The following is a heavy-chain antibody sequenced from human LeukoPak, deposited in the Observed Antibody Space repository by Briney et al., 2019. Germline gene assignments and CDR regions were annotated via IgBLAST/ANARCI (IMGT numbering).Heavy chain of an antibody. J-gene: IGHJ5*02. V-gene: IGHV1-24*01. CDR1: GYTLTELS. CDR2: FDPEDGET. Sequence: GASVKVSCKVSGYTLTELSMHWVRQAPGKGLEWMGGFDPEDGETIYAQKFQGRVTMTEDTSTDTAYMELSSLRSEDTAVYYCATDARRDYDSSGYYPWGQGTLVTVSS. D-gene: IGHD3-22*01. CDR3: ATDARRDYDSSGYYP.